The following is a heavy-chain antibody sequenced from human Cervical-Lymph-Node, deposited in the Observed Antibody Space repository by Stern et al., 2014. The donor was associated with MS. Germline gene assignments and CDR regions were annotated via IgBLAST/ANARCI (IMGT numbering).Heavy chain of an antibody. V-gene: IGHV3-30-3*01. Sequence: VQLVESGGGVVQPGRSLRLSCAASGFTFSSYAMHWVRQAPGKGLEWVAVISYDGSNKYYADSVKGRFTISRDNSKNTLYLQMTSLRAEDTAVYYCARDLLTYYDFWSGQNPFDYWGQGTLVTVSS. CDR1: GFTFSSYA. J-gene: IGHJ4*02. CDR2: ISYDGSNK. D-gene: IGHD3-3*01. CDR3: ARDLLTYYDFWSGQNPFDY.